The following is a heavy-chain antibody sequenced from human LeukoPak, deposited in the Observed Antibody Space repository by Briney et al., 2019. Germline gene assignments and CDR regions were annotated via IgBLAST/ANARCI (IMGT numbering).Heavy chain of an antibody. V-gene: IGHV1-2*02. CDR3: ARAGYRGYSYGPLDY. CDR1: GYTFTGYY. Sequence: ASVKVSCKASGYTFTGYYMHWVRQAPGQGLEWMGWINPNSGGTNYAQKFQGRVTMTRDTSISTAYMELSRLRSDDTAVYYCARAGYRGYSYGPLDYWGQGTLVTVSS. J-gene: IGHJ4*02. D-gene: IGHD5-18*01. CDR2: INPNSGGT.